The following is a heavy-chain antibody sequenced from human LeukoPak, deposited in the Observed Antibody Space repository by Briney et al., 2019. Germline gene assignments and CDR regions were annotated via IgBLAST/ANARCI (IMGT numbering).Heavy chain of an antibody. V-gene: IGHV3-11*05. D-gene: IGHD5-12*01. CDR3: ARESRHRVATPIDY. CDR1: GFTFSDYH. CDR2: ISSSSTYT. J-gene: IGHJ4*02. Sequence: GASLRLSCAASGFTFSDYHISWIRLAAGKGLEWVLYISSSSTYTHYADSVKGRFTISRENAKNSLYLQLNSLRAEDTAVYNCARESRHRVATPIDYWGQGTLVTVSS.